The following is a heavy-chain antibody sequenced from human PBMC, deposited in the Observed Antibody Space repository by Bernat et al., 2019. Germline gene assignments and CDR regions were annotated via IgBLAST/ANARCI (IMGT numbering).Heavy chain of an antibody. Sequence: QVQLVQSGAEVKKPGASVKVSCKASGYTFTGYGISWVRQAPGQGLEWMGWISAYDGNTNYSQKLQGRVTMTTDTSTSTAYMELRSLRSDDTAVYYCARDLLLSAGAWFGELSNYYYYGMDVWGQGTTVTVSS. CDR2: ISAYDGNT. J-gene: IGHJ6*02. V-gene: IGHV1-18*01. CDR1: GYTFTGYG. D-gene: IGHD3-10*01. CDR3: ARDLLLSAGAWFGELSNYYYYGMDV.